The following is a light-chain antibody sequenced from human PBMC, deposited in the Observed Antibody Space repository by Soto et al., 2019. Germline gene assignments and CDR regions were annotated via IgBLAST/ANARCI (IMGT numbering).Light chain of an antibody. CDR1: RSVSSN. J-gene: IGKJ3*01. CDR3: QQYTNWPPST. Sequence: EIVMTQSPASLSVSPGERATLSCRASRSVSSNLAWYKQRPGQAPRLLIYDASTWATGIPARFSGSGSGTEFTLTIISLQSDDFAVYYCQQYTNWPPSTFGPGTKVDV. CDR2: DAS. V-gene: IGKV3-15*01.